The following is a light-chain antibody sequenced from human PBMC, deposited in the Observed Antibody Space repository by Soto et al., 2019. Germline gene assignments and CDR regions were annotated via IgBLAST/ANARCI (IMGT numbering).Light chain of an antibody. CDR2: DGS. V-gene: IGKV1-5*01. Sequence: DIQMTQSPSTLSASVGDRVTITCPASQSISSWLAWYQQKPGKAPKLLIYDGSSLESGVPSKFHGNGSGKEFSLTISRVQTDDFATYYCQRYNSYFPFGPGTKVDIK. CDR1: QSISSW. J-gene: IGKJ3*01. CDR3: QRYNSYFP.